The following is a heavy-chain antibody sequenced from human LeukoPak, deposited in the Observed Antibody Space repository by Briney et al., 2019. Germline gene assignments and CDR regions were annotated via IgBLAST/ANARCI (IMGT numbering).Heavy chain of an antibody. CDR1: GGSFSDYS. V-gene: IGHV1-69*08. J-gene: IGHJ5*02. CDR3: VRSGYDYDWFDP. CDR2: IIAILDTA. Sequence: SVTVSCTASGGSFSDYSISWVRQAPGQGLEWMGRIIAILDTAHYAQKFQGRFTITADKSTTTVYMELSSLRSDDTAVYYCVRSGYDYDWFDPWGQGTLVTVSS. D-gene: IGHD5-12*01.